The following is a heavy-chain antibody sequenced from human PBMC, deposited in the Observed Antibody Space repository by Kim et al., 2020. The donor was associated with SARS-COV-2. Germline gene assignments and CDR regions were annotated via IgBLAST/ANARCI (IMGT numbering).Heavy chain of an antibody. V-gene: IGHV3-33*05. J-gene: IGHJ6*02. CDR2: ISYDGSNK. CDR1: GFTFSSYG. Sequence: GGSLRLSCAASGFTFSSYGMHWVRQAPGKGLEWVSVISYDGSNKYYADSVKGRFTISRDNSKNTLYLQMNSLRAEDTAVYYCSVPYSGYGYNPRSSPDYYYGMDVWGQGTTVTVSS. D-gene: IGHD5-12*01. CDR3: SVPYSGYGYNPRSSPDYYYGMDV.